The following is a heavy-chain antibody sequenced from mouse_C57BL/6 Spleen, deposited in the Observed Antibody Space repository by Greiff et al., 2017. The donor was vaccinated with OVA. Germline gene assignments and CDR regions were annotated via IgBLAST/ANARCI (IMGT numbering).Heavy chain of an antibody. CDR1: GYTFTSYW. Sequence: QVQLQQPGAELVKPGASVKLSCKASGYTFTSYWMHWVKQRPGQGLEWIGMIHPNSGSTNYNEKFKSKATLTVDKSSSTAYMQLSSLTSEDSAVYYCARFGIYGNYFDYWGQGTTLTVSS. CDR3: ARFGIYGNYFDY. CDR2: IHPNSGST. J-gene: IGHJ2*01. D-gene: IGHD2-1*01. V-gene: IGHV1-64*01.